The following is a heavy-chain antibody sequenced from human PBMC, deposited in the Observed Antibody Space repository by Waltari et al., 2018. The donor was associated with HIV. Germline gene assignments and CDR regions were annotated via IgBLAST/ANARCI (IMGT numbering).Heavy chain of an antibody. CDR3: ARGGYYNGSPLPLEQ. D-gene: IGHD3-22*01. CDR2: TNYSGST. V-gene: IGHV4-34*01. CDR1: GGSLSNYY. J-gene: IGHJ4*02. Sequence: QVQLQPWGAGLLKASETLSLTGAVPGGSLSNYYWSWIRQPPGKGLGWIGETNYSGSTNTNPSVMTRVTMSVDTCKKQFSLNLTSVTAGDTAVYYCARGGYYNGSPLPLEQWGEGALVTVST.